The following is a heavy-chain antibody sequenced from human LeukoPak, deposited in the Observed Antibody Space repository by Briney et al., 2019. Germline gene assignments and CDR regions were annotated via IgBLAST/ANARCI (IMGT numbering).Heavy chain of an antibody. CDR2: IYYSGST. D-gene: IGHD3-9*01. CDR1: GTSISSNY. J-gene: IGHJ3*02. V-gene: IGHV4-59*01. Sequence: SSETLSLTCSVSGTSISSNYWSWIRQPPGKGLEWIGYIYYSGSTNYNPSLKSRVTISVETSKTQFSVKLSSVTAADTAVYYCARGLYDFLTGYYGNDAFDIWGQGTMVTVSS. CDR3: ARGLYDFLTGYYGNDAFDI.